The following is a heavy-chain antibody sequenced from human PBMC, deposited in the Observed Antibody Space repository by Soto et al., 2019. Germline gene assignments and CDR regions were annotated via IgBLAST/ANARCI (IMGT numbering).Heavy chain of an antibody. CDR1: GFTFSSYG. CDR3: ARDPLFYYGSGSYYNIGGWFDP. D-gene: IGHD3-10*01. CDR2: IWYDGSNK. V-gene: IGHV3-33*01. J-gene: IGHJ5*02. Sequence: QVQLVESGGGVVQPGRSLRLSCAASGFTFSSYGMHWVRQAPGKGLEWVAVIWYDGSNKYYADSVKGRFTISRDNSKNTLYLKMNSLGAEDTAVYYCARDPLFYYGSGSYYNIGGWFDPWGQGTLVTVSS.